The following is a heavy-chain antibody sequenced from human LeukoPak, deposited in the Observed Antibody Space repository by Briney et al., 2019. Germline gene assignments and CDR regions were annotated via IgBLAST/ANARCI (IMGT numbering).Heavy chain of an antibody. J-gene: IGHJ4*02. CDR3: ARDNRDGYNLAY. CDR1: GYTFTGYY. D-gene: IGHD5-24*01. Sequence: ASVKVSCKASGYTFTGYYMHWVRQAPGQGLEWMGRINPNRGGTNYAQKFQGRVTMTRDTSISTAYMELSRLRSDDTAVYYCARDNRDGYNLAYWGQGTLVTVSS. V-gene: IGHV1-2*06. CDR2: INPNRGGT.